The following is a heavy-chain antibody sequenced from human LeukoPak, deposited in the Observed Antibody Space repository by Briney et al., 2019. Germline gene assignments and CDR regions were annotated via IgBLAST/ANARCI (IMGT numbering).Heavy chain of an antibody. J-gene: IGHJ4*02. V-gene: IGHV3-21*05. CDR2: ISSSSSSYI. CDR1: GFTFSSYS. Sequence: GGSLRLSCAASGFTFSSYSMNWVRQAPGKGLEWVSYISSSSSSYIYYADSVKGRFTISRDNAKNSLYLQMNSLRAEDTAVYYCARESSGYFSFDYWGQGTLVTVSS. D-gene: IGHD3-22*01. CDR3: ARESSGYFSFDY.